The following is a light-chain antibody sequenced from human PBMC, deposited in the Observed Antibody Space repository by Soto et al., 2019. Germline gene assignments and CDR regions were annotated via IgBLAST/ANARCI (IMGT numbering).Light chain of an antibody. Sequence: QSALTQPASVSGSPGQSITLSCTGTSSDVGGYNYVSWYQQHPGKAPKLMIYEVSNRPSGVSNRFSGSKSGNTASLTISGLQAEDEADYYCSSYTSSSTLFGTGTKV. V-gene: IGLV2-14*01. CDR2: EVS. J-gene: IGLJ1*01. CDR3: SSYTSSSTL. CDR1: SSDVGGYNY.